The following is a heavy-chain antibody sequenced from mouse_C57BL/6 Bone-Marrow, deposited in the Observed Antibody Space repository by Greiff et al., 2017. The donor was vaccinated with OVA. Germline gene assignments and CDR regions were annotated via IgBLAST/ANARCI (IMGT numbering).Heavy chain of an antibody. CDR1: GYTFTGYW. Sequence: VKVVESGAELMKPGASVKLSCKATGYTFTGYWIEWVKQRPGHGLEWIGVILPGSGSTNYNEKFKSKATFTADTSSSTAYMQLSSLTTEDSAIYACTYDAYRGAFAYWGQGTPVTVSA. D-gene: IGHD2-3*01. V-gene: IGHV1-9*01. CDR3: TYDAYRGAFAY. CDR2: ILPGSGST. J-gene: IGHJ3*01.